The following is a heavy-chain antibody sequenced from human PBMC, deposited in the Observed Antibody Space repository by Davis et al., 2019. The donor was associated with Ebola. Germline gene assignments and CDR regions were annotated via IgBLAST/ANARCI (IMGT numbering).Heavy chain of an antibody. CDR1: GYTFTSYG. CDR2: MNPHNGGT. Sequence: ASVKVSCKASGYTFTSYGISWVRQAPGQGLEWMGRMNPHNGGTNYAQNFQGRVTMTRDTSISTAYMELSRLRYDDTAVYYCARLCSSSCPNDYWGQGTLVTVSS. D-gene: IGHD6-13*01. J-gene: IGHJ4*02. V-gene: IGHV1-2*06. CDR3: ARLCSSSCPNDY.